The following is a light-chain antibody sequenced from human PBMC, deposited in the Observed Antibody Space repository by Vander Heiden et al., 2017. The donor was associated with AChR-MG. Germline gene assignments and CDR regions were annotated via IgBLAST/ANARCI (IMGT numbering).Light chain of an antibody. V-gene: IGKV3-15*01. Sequence: VMTQPPDILSVSPGDSATLSCRASQSVSNNVAWYQQKPGQAPRLLIYRASTRATDIPPRFSGSGSETEFTLTISSLQSEDFAAYYCQQYNHGPSFGQRTKVEIK. CDR2: RAS. CDR3: QQYNHGPS. CDR1: QSVSNN. J-gene: IGKJ1*01.